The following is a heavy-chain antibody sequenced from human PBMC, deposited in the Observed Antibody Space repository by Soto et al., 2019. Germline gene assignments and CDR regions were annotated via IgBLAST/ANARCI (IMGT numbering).Heavy chain of an antibody. Sequence: SETLSLTCTVSGGSISTYYWSWIRQPPGKGLEWIGYIYYSGRTNYNPSLKSRVTISVDTSKNQSSLKLSSVSAADTAVYYCARDGSRYDFWSGPYYFDYWGQGTLVTVSS. CDR3: ARDGSRYDFWSGPYYFDY. J-gene: IGHJ4*02. D-gene: IGHD3-3*01. V-gene: IGHV4-59*01. CDR1: GGSISTYY. CDR2: IYYSGRT.